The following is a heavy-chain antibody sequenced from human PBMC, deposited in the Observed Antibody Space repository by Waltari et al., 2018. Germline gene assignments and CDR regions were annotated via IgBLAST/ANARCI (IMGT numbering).Heavy chain of an antibody. J-gene: IGHJ3*02. V-gene: IGHV4-59*01. Sequence: QVQLQESGPGLVKPSETLSLTCTVSGGSLSSYYWSWIRQPPGKGLEWIGYIYYSGSTNYNPSLKSRVTISVDTSKNQFSLKLSSVTAADTAVYYCARDYGNYDAFDIWGQGTMVTVSS. CDR1: GGSLSSYY. D-gene: IGHD4-17*01. CDR2: IYYSGST. CDR3: ARDYGNYDAFDI.